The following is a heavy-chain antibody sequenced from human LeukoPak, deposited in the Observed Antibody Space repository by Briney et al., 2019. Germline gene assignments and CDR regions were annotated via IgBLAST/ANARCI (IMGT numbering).Heavy chain of an antibody. CDR1: GYTFTSYG. D-gene: IGHD2-15*01. J-gene: IGHJ6*03. CDR3: ATALDCSGGSCYYYYMDV. V-gene: IGHV1-18*01. Sequence: GASVKVSCNVSGYTFTSYGISWVRQAPGQGLEWMGWISAYNGNTNYAQKLQGRVTMTTDTSTSTAYMELRSLRSGDTAVYYCATALDCSGGSCYYYYMDVWGKGTTVTVSS. CDR2: ISAYNGNT.